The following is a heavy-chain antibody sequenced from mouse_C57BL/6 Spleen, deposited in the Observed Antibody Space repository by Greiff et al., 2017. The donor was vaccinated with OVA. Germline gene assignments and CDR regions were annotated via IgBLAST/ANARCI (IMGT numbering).Heavy chain of an antibody. CDR3: ARSLYYGSSPLAMDY. CDR2: INPNNGGT. Sequence: EVQLQQSGPELVKPGASVKIPCKASGYTFTDYNMDWVKQSHGKSLEWIGDINPNNGGTIYNQKFKGKATLTVDKSSSTAYMELRSLTSEDTAVYYCARSLYYGSSPLAMDYWGQGTSVTVSS. J-gene: IGHJ4*01. CDR1: GYTFTDYN. V-gene: IGHV1-18*01. D-gene: IGHD1-1*01.